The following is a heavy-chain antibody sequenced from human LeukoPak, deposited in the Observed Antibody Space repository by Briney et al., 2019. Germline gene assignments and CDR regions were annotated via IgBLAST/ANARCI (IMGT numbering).Heavy chain of an antibody. Sequence: ASVKVSCKASGYTFTSYGISWVRQAPGQGLEWMGWISAYNGNTNYAQKLQGRVTMTTDTSTSTAHMELRSLRSDDTAVYYCARENPPAVASYYYYYGVDVWGQGTTVTVSS. CDR1: GYTFTSYG. CDR2: ISAYNGNT. CDR3: ARENPPAVASYYYYYGVDV. J-gene: IGHJ6*02. D-gene: IGHD6-19*01. V-gene: IGHV1-18*01.